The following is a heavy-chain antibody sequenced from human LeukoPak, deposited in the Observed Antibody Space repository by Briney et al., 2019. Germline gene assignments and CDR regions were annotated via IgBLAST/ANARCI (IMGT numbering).Heavy chain of an antibody. Sequence: SETLSLTCAVYGGSFSGYYWSWIRQPPGKGLEWIGEINHSGSTNYNPSLKSRVTISVDTSKNQFSLKLSSVTAADTAVYYCARGREQWLVPRSYFDYWGQGTLVTVSS. V-gene: IGHV4-34*01. CDR1: GGSFSGYY. J-gene: IGHJ4*02. CDR2: INHSGST. D-gene: IGHD6-19*01. CDR3: ARGREQWLVPRSYFDY.